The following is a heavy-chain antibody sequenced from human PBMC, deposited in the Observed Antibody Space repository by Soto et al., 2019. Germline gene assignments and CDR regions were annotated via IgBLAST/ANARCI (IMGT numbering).Heavy chain of an antibody. J-gene: IGHJ6*02. D-gene: IGHD3-10*01. CDR3: ARLGFGEFLSYYGMDV. CDR1: GYTITGYY. V-gene: IGHV1-2*02. CDR2: INPNSGGT. Sequence: GASVKVSCKASGYTITGYYMHWVRQAPGQGLEWMGWINPNSGGTNYAQKFQGRVTMTRDMSISTAYMELSRLRSDDTAVYYCARLGFGEFLSYYGMDVWGQGTTVTVSS.